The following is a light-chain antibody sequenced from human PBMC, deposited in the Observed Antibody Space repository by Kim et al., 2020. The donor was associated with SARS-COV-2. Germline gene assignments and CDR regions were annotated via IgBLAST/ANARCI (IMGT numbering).Light chain of an antibody. CDR3: QQSPGT. J-gene: IGKJ2*01. CDR1: QDISNY. CDR2: DAS. Sequence: SSLSASVGESVTITCQASQDISNYLNWYQQKPGKAPKLLIYDASNLETGVPSRFSGSGSGTDFTFTISSLQPEDIATYYCQQSPGTFGQGTKLEIK. V-gene: IGKV1-33*01.